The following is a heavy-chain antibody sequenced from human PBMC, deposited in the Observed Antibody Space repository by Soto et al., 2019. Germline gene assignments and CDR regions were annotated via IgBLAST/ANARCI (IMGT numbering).Heavy chain of an antibody. CDR3: ARAGGYCSSTSCYADY. V-gene: IGHV3-33*01. J-gene: IGHJ4*02. CDR2: IWYDGSNK. CDR1: GFTFSSYG. D-gene: IGHD2-2*01. Sequence: QVQLVESGGGVVQPGRSLRLSCAASGFTFSSYGMHWVRQAPGKGLEWVAVIWYDGSNKYYADSVNGRFTISRDNSKNTLYLQMNSLRAEDTAVYYCARAGGYCSSTSCYADYWGQGTLVTVSS.